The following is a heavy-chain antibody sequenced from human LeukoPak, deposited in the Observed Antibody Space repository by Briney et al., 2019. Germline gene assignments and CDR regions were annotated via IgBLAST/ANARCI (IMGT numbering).Heavy chain of an antibody. CDR3: ARDRSQYYYGSGSQFDY. D-gene: IGHD3-10*01. CDR1: GYTFTGYY. J-gene: IGHJ4*02. Sequence: GASVTVSCRASGYTFTGYYMHWVRQAPGQGLEWMGWINPNSGGTNYAQKFQGWVTMTRDTSISTAYMELSRLRSDDTAVYYCARDRSQYYYGSGSQFDYWGQGTLVTVSS. V-gene: IGHV1-2*04. CDR2: INPNSGGT.